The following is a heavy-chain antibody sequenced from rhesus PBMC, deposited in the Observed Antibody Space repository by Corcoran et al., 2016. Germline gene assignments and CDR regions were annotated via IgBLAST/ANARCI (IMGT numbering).Heavy chain of an antibody. CDR2: IYGSGSST. V-gene: IGHV4-169*02. CDR3: ARDLTYSSGWYGFDY. D-gene: IGHD6-31*01. Sequence: QLQLQESGPGLVKPSETLSVTCAVSGGSISSSYWSWIRQAPGKGPEWIGYIYGSGSSTNYNPSLKSRVTLSVDTAKNQLSLKLSAVTTADTAVYYCARDLTYSSGWYGFDYWGQGVLVTVSS. J-gene: IGHJ4*01. CDR1: GGSISSSY.